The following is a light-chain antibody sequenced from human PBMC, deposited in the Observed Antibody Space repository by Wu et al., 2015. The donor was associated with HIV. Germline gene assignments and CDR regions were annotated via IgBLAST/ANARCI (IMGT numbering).Light chain of an antibody. CDR1: YDIETF. V-gene: IGKV1-39*01. J-gene: IGKJ2*01. CDR2: GAS. CDR3: QQSFSLYT. Sequence: DIEMTQSPSSLSACVGDRITITCRASYDIETFLNWYQHKPGKAPDLLIRGASSLESGVPLRFSGSGSGTFFTLSINSPQAEDVATYYCQQSFSLYTFGQGTKLEI.